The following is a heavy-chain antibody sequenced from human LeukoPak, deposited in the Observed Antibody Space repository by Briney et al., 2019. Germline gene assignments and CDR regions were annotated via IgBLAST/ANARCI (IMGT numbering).Heavy chain of an antibody. CDR1: GGSISSFY. D-gene: IGHD2-2*01. CDR2: IYYSGST. Sequence: SETLSLTCPVSGGSISSFYWSWIRRPPGKGLGWVGYIYYSGSTNYNPSLKSRVTISVDTSKNQFSLKLSSVTAADTAVYYCARVDSYCSSTSCYRDWFDPWGQGTLVTVSS. CDR3: ARVDSYCSSTSCYRDWFDP. V-gene: IGHV4-59*01. J-gene: IGHJ5*02.